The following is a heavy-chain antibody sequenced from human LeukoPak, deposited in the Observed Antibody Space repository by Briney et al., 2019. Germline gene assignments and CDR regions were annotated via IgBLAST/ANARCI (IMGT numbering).Heavy chain of an antibody. CDR2: IYPGDSDT. D-gene: IGHD3-22*01. CDR1: GYSFTSYW. CDR3: ARRQYYYDSSGYYQGVDAFDI. V-gene: IGHV5-51*01. Sequence: GESLQISCQGSGYSFTSYWIGWVRPMPGKGLEWMGIIYPGDSDTRYSPSFQGQVTISADKSISTAYLQWSSLKASDTAMYYCARRQYYYDSSGYYQGVDAFDIWGQGTMVTVSS. J-gene: IGHJ3*02.